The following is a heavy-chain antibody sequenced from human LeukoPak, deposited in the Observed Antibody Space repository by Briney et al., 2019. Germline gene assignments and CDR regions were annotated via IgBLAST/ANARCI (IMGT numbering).Heavy chain of an antibody. CDR3: ARASITMVRGVRSYYYYGMDV. CDR2: IIPILGIA. CDR1: GGTFSSYA. V-gene: IGHV1-69*04. Sequence: SVKVSCKASGGTFSSYAISWVRQAPGQGPEWMGRIIPILGIANYAQKFQGRVTITADKSTSTAYMELSSLRSEDTAVYYCARASITMVRGVRSYYYYGMDVWGQGTTVTVSS. J-gene: IGHJ6*02. D-gene: IGHD3-10*01.